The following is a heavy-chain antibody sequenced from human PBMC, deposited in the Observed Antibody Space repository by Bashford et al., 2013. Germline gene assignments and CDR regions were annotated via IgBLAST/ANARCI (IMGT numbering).Heavy chain of an antibody. CDR2: ISSSGSTI. Sequence: GSLRLSCAASGFTFSSYEMNWVRQAPGKGLEWVSYISSSGSTIYYADSVKGRFTISRDNAKNSLYLQMNSLRAEDTAVYYCAREGHSSSWYVPYYYYGMDVWGQGTTVTVSS. V-gene: IGHV3-48*03. CDR1: GFTFSSYE. CDR3: AREGHSSSWYVPYYYYGMDV. D-gene: IGHD6-13*01. J-gene: IGHJ6*02.